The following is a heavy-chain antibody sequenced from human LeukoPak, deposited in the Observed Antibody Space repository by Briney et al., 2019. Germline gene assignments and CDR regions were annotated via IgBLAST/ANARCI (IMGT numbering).Heavy chain of an antibody. J-gene: IGHJ4*02. CDR1: GYSISSGYY. V-gene: IGHV3-23*01. CDR3: AKDYDTSGWEPDY. D-gene: IGHD6-19*01. CDR2: ILGNGDNT. Sequence: ETLSLTCTVSGYSISSGYYWGWIRQPPGKGLEWVSTILGNGDNTYYADSVKGRFTISRDNSKTTMYLQMNSLRAEDTAVYYCAKDYDTSGWEPDYWGQGTLVTVSS.